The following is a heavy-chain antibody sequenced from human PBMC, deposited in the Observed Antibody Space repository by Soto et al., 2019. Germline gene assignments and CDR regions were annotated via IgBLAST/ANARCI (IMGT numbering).Heavy chain of an antibody. Sequence: LVTLCLTCAVSGGSIGSYYWSWIRQPPGKGLEWIGYIYYSGSTNYNPSLKSRVTISVDTSKNQFSLKLSSVTAADTAVYYCARGDTAMVTVYDMDVWGKGTTVPVSS. CDR2: IYYSGST. CDR3: ARGDTAMVTVYDMDV. J-gene: IGHJ6*03. CDR1: GGSIGSYY. D-gene: IGHD5-18*01. V-gene: IGHV4-59*01.